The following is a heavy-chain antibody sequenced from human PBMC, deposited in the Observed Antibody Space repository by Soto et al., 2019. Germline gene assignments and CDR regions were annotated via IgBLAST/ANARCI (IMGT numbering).Heavy chain of an antibody. CDR3: ARDKWYGQQLVRAFDI. J-gene: IGHJ3*02. CDR1: GFTFSSYA. V-gene: IGHV3-23*01. CDR2: ISGSDGST. Sequence: PGGSLRLSCAASGFTFSSYAMSWVRQAPGKGLEWVSAISGSDGSTYYADSVKGRFTISRDNSKNTLYLQMNSLRAEDTAVYYCARDKWYGQQLVRAFDIWGQGTMVTVSS. D-gene: IGHD6-13*01.